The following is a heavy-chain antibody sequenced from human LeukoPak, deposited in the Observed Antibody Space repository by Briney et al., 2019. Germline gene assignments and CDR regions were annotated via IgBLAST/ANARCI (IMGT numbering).Heavy chain of an antibody. V-gene: IGHV5-51*01. D-gene: IGHD3-22*01. J-gene: IGHJ4*02. CDR2: IYPGDSDT. CDR1: GYSFTSYW. CDR3: ARHFPTYYYDSSGPGAFDY. Sequence: GESLKISCKGSGYSFTSYWIGWVRQMPGKGLEWMGIIYPGDSDTRYSPSFQGQVTISAGKSISTAYLQWSSLKASDTAMYYCARHFPTYYYDSSGPGAFDYWGQGTLVTVSS.